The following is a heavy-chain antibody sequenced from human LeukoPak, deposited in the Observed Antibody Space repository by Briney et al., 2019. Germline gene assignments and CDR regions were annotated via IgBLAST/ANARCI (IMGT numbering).Heavy chain of an antibody. J-gene: IGHJ6*02. CDR1: GYTFTGNY. V-gene: IGHV1-2*02. D-gene: IGHD3-22*01. Sequence: ASVKVSCKTSGYTFTGNYMHWVRQAPGQELLWLGWINPNSGGTNYAQKFQGRVTMSRDTSISTAYMALGRLRSDDTAVYYCARAYYYDSSGYCYGMDVWGQGTTVTVSS. CDR3: ARAYYYDSSGYCYGMDV. CDR2: INPNSGGT.